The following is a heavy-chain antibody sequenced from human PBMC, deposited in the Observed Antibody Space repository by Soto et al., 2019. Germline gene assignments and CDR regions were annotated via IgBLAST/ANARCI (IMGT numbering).Heavy chain of an antibody. V-gene: IGHV3-53*01. CDR1: GFTVSSNY. Sequence: QPGGSLRLSCAASGFTVSSNYMSWFRQAPGKGLEWVSVIYSGGSTYYADSVRGRFTISRDNSKNTLYLQMKSLRAEDTAVYYCARDPPATRHGMDVWGQGTTVTVSS. CDR2: IYSGGST. CDR3: ARDPPATRHGMDV. J-gene: IGHJ6*02.